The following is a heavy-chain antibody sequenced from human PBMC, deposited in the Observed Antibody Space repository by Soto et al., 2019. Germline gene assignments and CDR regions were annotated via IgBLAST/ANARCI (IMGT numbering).Heavy chain of an antibody. CDR1: GGSISSYY. Sequence: SETLSLTCTVSGGSISSYYWSWIRQPPGKGLEWIGYIYYSGSTNYNPSLKSRVTISVVTSKNQFSLKLSSVTAADTAVYYCARTKFLEWFPAFDYWGQGTLVTVSS. D-gene: IGHD3-3*01. V-gene: IGHV4-59*08. CDR2: IYYSGST. J-gene: IGHJ4*02. CDR3: ARTKFLEWFPAFDY.